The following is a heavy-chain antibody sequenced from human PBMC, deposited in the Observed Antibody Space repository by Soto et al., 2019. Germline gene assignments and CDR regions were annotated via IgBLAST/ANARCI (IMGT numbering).Heavy chain of an antibody. Sequence: QVQLVQSGAEVKKPGSSVKVSCKASGGTFSSYAISWVRQAPGQGLEWMGGIIPIFGTANYAQKFQGRVTITANESTNTAYMQLCSLSYEVTAVYYCASAVEAITIFGVAILTDYYYGMDVSGQGTTVAVCS. J-gene: IGHJ6*02. CDR1: GGTFSSYA. V-gene: IGHV1-69*01. CDR3: ASAVEAITIFGVAILTDYYYGMDV. CDR2: IIPIFGTA. D-gene: IGHD3-3*01.